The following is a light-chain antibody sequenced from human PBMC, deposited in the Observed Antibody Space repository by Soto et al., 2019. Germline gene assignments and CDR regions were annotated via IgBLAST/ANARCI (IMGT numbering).Light chain of an antibody. Sequence: EIVLTQSPGTLSLFPGERATLSCRASQSVSNNYLAWYQQKPGQAPRLLLYGASNRATGIPDRFSGSGSGTDVTLTIRRLEPEGFAVFYCQQYGSTPWTFGQGTEVEVK. V-gene: IGKV3-20*01. CDR3: QQYGSTPWT. CDR1: QSVSNNY. CDR2: GAS. J-gene: IGKJ1*01.